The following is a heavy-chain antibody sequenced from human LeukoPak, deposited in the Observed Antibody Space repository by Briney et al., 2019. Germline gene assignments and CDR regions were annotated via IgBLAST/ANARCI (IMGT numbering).Heavy chain of an antibody. V-gene: IGHV3-9*01. D-gene: IGHD6-6*01. J-gene: IGHJ3*02. CDR3: AKDSSSPLTAFDI. CDR1: GFTFDDYA. CDR2: ISWNSGSI. Sequence: PGRSLRLSCAASGFTFDDYAMHWVRQAPGKGLEWVSGISWNSGSIGYADSVKGRFTISRDNAKNSLYLQMNSLRAKDTALYYCAKDSSSPLTAFDIWGQGTMVTVSS.